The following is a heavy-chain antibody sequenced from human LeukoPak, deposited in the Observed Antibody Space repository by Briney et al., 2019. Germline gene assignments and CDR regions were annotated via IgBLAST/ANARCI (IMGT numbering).Heavy chain of an antibody. J-gene: IGHJ6*03. CDR1: GGSFSGYY. Sequence: SETQSLTCAVYGGSFSGYYWSWIRQPPGKGLEWIGEINHSGSTNYNPSLKSRVTISVDTSKNQFSLKLSSVTAADTAVYYCARSPVVPAAIRFSGYYYYMDVWGKGTTVTVSS. V-gene: IGHV4-34*01. CDR3: ARSPVVPAAIRFSGYYYYMDV. D-gene: IGHD2-2*01. CDR2: INHSGST.